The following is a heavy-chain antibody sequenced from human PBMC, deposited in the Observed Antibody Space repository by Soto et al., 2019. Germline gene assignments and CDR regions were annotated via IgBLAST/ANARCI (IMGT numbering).Heavy chain of an antibody. CDR3: ATCPPTWAPPYYMDV. CDR1: GFTFSSYG. V-gene: IGHV3-33*01. CDR2: IWYDGSNK. Sequence: GGSLRLSCAASGFTFSSYGMHWVRQAPGKGLEWVAVIWYDGSNKYYADSVKGRFTISRDNSKNTLYLQMNSLRAEDTAVYYCATCPPTWAPPYYMDVWGKGTTVTVSS. D-gene: IGHD4-4*01. J-gene: IGHJ6*03.